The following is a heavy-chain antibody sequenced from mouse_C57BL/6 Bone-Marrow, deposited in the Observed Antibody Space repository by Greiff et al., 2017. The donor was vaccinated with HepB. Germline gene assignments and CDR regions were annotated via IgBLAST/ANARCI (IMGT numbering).Heavy chain of an antibody. D-gene: IGHD1-1*02. Sequence: VKLQQSGAELAKPGASVKMSCEASGYTFTNYWIHWLKQRPGQGLEWIGYFNPSNGYTKYSQKFKDKATLTADKSSSTAYMQLSSLTSEDSAVYYCATLWYGGGDYWGQGTTLTVSS. CDR2: FNPSNGYT. V-gene: IGHV1-7*01. CDR1: GYTFTNYW. CDR3: ATLWYGGGDY. J-gene: IGHJ2*01.